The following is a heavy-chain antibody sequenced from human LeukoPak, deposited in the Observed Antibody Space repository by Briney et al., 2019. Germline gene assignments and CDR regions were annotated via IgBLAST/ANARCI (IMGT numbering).Heavy chain of an antibody. CDR2: IYSTGST. CDR1: GGSISSYY. D-gene: IGHD6-19*01. J-gene: IGHJ4*02. CDR3: ARAPGEQWLYYFDY. Sequence: SETLSLTCTVSGGSISSYYWSLIRQPAGKGLEWIGRIYSTGSTNYNPSLKSRVTISVDTSKNQFSLKLSSVTAADTAVYYCARAPGEQWLYYFDYWGQGTLVTVSS. V-gene: IGHV4-4*07.